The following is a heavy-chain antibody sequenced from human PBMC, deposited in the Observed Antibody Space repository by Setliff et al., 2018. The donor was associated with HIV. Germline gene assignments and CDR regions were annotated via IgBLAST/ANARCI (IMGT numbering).Heavy chain of an antibody. D-gene: IGHD6-13*01. CDR3: ARSRAAGFDY. Sequence: SLRLSCAASGFTFSDCSMNWVRQAPGKGLEWISYISGLGGGTIYYADSVRGRFTISRDNAKNSLYLQMNSLRAEDTAVYYCARSRAAGFDYWGQGTLVTVSS. V-gene: IGHV3-48*01. CDR1: GFTFSDCS. J-gene: IGHJ4*02. CDR2: ISGLGGGTI.